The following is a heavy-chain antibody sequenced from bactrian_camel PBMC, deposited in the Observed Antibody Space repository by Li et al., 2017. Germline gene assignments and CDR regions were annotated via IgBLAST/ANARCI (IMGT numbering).Heavy chain of an antibody. CDR2: IDRGGGST. J-gene: IGHJ4*01. D-gene: IGHD6*01. CDR1: RYPYFSYG. CDR3: AAAKYGYPWTLPLQSDAYNY. Sequence: VQLVESGGGSVQAGGSLRLSCAVSRYPYFSYGMGWFRQAPGKEREGVASIDRGGGSTYYADSVKGRFTISQDNAKNTVFLQMNNLQPEDTSMYYCAAAKYGYPWTLPLQSDAYNYWGQGTQVTVS. V-gene: IGHV3S40*01.